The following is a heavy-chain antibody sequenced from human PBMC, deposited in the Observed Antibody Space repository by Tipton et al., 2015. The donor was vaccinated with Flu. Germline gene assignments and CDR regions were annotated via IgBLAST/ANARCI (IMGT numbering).Heavy chain of an antibody. J-gene: IGHJ5*02. Sequence: LRLSCTVSGGSISSYYWSWIRQPPGKGLEWIGYIYYSGSTNYNPSLKSRVTISVDTSKNQFSLKLSSVTAADTAVYYCARHRAVTTQNWFDPWGQGTLVTVSS. D-gene: IGHD4-11*01. CDR2: IYYSGST. V-gene: IGHV4-59*08. CDR3: ARHRAVTTQNWFDP. CDR1: GGSISSYY.